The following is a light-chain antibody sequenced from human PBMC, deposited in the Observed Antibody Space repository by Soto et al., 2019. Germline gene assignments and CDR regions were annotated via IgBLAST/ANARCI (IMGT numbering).Light chain of an antibody. CDR1: TSEVGGYNY. V-gene: IGLV2-11*01. CDR2: DVS. Sequence: QSVLTQPRSVSGSPGQSVTISCTGTTSEVGGYNYVSWYQQHPGKAPKLMIYDVSKRPSGVPDRSSGSKSGNTASLTISGLQAEDEADYYCCSYAGSYTYVLFGGGTKVTVL. J-gene: IGLJ2*01. CDR3: CSYAGSYTYVL.